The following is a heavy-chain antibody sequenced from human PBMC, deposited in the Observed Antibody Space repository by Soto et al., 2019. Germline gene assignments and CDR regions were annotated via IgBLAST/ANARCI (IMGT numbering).Heavy chain of an antibody. D-gene: IGHD3-10*01. CDR1: GYTFTSYG. CDR2: INTYNGNT. Sequence: QVQLVQSGAEVKKPGASVKVSCKASGYTFTSYGISWVRQAPGQGLEWMGWINTYNGNTNYAQKLQGRVTLTTDTTHGTSLIELGSHESCGTGGYYCARGWFGVDFWGQGTLVTVSS. CDR3: ARGWFGVDF. V-gene: IGHV1-18*01. J-gene: IGHJ4*02.